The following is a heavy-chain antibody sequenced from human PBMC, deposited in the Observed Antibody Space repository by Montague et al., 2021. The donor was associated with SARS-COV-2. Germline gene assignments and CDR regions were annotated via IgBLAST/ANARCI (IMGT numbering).Heavy chain of an antibody. CDR1: GGSISPYY. Sequence: SETLSLTCTVSGGSISPYYWTWIRQSPGKGLEWIGHIYYTGNTKYKPSLKSRVTISVDTSKNQFSLNLKSVTAADTAVYYCARDRGRYFDSGSYNWLDSWGQGTLVTVSS. V-gene: IGHV4-59*01. D-gene: IGHD3-10*01. CDR2: IYYTGNT. CDR3: ARDRGRYFDSGSYNWLDS. J-gene: IGHJ5*01.